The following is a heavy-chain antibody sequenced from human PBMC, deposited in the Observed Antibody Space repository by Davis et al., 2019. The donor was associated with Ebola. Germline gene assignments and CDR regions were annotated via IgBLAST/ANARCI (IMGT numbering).Heavy chain of an antibody. CDR2: INPNSGGT. CDR3: ARSPRVKRAYCGGDCFDWFDP. J-gene: IGHJ5*02. CDR1: GYTFTGYY. Sequence: ASVKVSCKASGYTFTGYYMHWVRQAPGQGLEWMGWINPNSGGTNYAQKFQGRVTMTRDTSISTAYMELSRLRSDDTAVYYCARSPRVKRAYCGGDCFDWFDPWGQGTLVTVSS. D-gene: IGHD2-21*01. V-gene: IGHV1-2*02.